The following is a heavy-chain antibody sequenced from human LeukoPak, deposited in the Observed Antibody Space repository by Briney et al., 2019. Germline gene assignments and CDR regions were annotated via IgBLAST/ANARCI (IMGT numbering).Heavy chain of an antibody. J-gene: IGHJ4*02. V-gene: IGHV4-39*01. CDR1: GDSMNRGSYF. CDR3: ARLLGHAY. Sequence: SETLSLTCTVSGDSMNRGSYFWGSIRQPPGKGLEWIGGIHYSGVTYYNPSLKSRVTTSKDTSKSQFSLKLTSVTAADTAVYYCARLLGHAYWGQGILVAVSS. CDR2: IHYSGVT. D-gene: IGHD2-8*02.